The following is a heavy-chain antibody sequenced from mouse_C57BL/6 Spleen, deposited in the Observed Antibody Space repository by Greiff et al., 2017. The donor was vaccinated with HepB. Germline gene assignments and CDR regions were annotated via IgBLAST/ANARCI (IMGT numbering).Heavy chain of an antibody. CDR1: GFTFSDYG. Sequence: EVMLVESGEGLVKPGGSLKLSCAASGFTFSDYGMHWVRQAPEKGLEWVAYISSGSSTIYYADTVKGRFTISRDNAKNTLFLQMTSLRSEDTAMYYCATTAYYAMDYWGQGTSVTVSS. CDR2: ISSGSSTI. J-gene: IGHJ4*01. D-gene: IGHD1-2*01. CDR3: ATTAYYAMDY. V-gene: IGHV5-17*01.